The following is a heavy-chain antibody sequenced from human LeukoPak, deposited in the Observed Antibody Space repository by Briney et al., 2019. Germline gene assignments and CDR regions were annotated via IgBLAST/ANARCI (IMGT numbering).Heavy chain of an antibody. D-gene: IGHD3-22*01. CDR2: INDSGST. Sequence: SETLSLTCAVYGGSFSGYYWSWIRQPPGKGLEWIGEINDSGSTKYNPSLKSRVTISVDTSKNQFSLKLSSVTAADTAVYSCAGSSSSGYYSGLFDYWGQGTLVTVSS. CDR1: GGSFSGYY. CDR3: AGSSSSGYYSGLFDY. V-gene: IGHV4-34*01. J-gene: IGHJ4*02.